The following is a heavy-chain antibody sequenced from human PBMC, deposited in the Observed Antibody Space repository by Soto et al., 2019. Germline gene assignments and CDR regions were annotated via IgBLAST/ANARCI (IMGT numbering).Heavy chain of an antibody. CDR1: GYTFTSYA. CDR2: INAGNGNT. D-gene: IGHD2-15*01. CDR3: AGEMATPYGMDV. J-gene: IGHJ6*02. V-gene: IGHV1-3*01. Sequence: ASVKVSCKASGYTFTSYAMHWVRQAPGQRLEWMGWINAGNGNTKYSQKFQGRVTITRDTSASTAYMELSSLRSEDTAVYYCAGEMATPYGMDVWGQGTTVTVSS.